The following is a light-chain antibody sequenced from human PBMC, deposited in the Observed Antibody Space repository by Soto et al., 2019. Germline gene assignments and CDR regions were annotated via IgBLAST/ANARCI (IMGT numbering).Light chain of an antibody. V-gene: IGLV2-8*01. CDR3: SSYAGSNILV. J-gene: IGLJ2*01. CDR2: EVN. CDR1: SSDVGGYNY. Sequence: QSALTQPPSASGSPGQSITISCTGTSSDVGGYNYVSWYQQHPGSAPTLIIHEVNKRPSGVPDRFSGSKSGNTASLTVTGLQAEDEADYYCSSYAGSNILVFGEGTKLTVL.